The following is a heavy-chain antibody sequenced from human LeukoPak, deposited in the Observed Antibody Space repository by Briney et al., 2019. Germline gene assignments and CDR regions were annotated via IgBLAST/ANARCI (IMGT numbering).Heavy chain of an antibody. CDR1: GFTFSYYW. Sequence: GGSLRLSCAASGFTFSYYWMHWVRQAPGKGLVWVSRINSDGSSASYADSVKGRFTISRDNSKNTLYLQMNSLRAEDTAVYYCARARGGYPHNWFDPWGQGTLVTVSS. CDR3: ARARGGYPHNWFDP. D-gene: IGHD3-10*01. V-gene: IGHV3-74*01. CDR2: INSDGSSA. J-gene: IGHJ5*02.